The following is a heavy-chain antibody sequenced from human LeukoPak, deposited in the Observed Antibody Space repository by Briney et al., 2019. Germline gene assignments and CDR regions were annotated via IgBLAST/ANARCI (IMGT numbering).Heavy chain of an antibody. V-gene: IGHV3-74*01. Sequence: GGSLRLSCEPSGFTFSSYWMHWVRQAPGKGLVWVSRISPDGSTTNYADFAKGRFTISRDNAKSTLFLQLNSLRAEDTAVYYCTGAGSFRFDYWGQGTLVTVSS. CDR1: GFTFSSYW. D-gene: IGHD1-26*01. CDR3: TGAGSFRFDY. CDR2: ISPDGSTT. J-gene: IGHJ4*02.